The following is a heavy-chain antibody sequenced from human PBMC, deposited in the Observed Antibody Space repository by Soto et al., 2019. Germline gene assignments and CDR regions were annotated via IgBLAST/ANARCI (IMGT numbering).Heavy chain of an antibody. Sequence: QLQLHESGSGLVRPSQTLSLTCTVSGASITYGGYSWSWIRQPPGKGLEWIGYINHLETTFYNPSCESRLTMSIDRTKNQFSLKLNSMTAADGAVYFCARGGGYDSFDYWGQGILVTVSS. CDR1: GASITYGGYS. J-gene: IGHJ4*02. V-gene: IGHV4-30-2*01. CDR3: ARGGGYDSFDY. CDR2: INHLETT. D-gene: IGHD5-12*01.